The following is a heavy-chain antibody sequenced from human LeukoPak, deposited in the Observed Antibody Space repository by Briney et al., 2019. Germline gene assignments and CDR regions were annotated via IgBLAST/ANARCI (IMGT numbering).Heavy chain of an antibody. D-gene: IGHD6-25*01. CDR3: ARGVSGWPYYLDF. CDR2: ITGSGGDS. J-gene: IGHJ4*02. CDR1: GFTFDSYT. V-gene: IGHV3-23*01. Sequence: GGSLRLSCAASGFTFDSYTMVWVRRAPGSGLEWVSAITGSGGDSYHADSVKGRFTVSRDNSKNTLFLQINSLRVEDTALYYCARGVSGWPYYLDFWGQGTLVTVSS.